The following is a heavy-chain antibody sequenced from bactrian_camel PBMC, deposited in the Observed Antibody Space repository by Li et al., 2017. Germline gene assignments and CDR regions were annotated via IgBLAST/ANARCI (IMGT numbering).Heavy chain of an antibody. CDR2: SSSGALSL. CDR1: GFTFTNYW. D-gene: IGHD1*01. V-gene: IGHV3S25*01. J-gene: IGHJ4*01. Sequence: QLVESGGGLVQPGGSLRLSCAASGFTFTNYWMRWVRQGPGKGLEWVSSSSSGALSLVYADSVKGRFTISRDNAKNTVYLLMNSLKPEDTAVYYCVKPNPDARGGFDHCGQGTQVTVS. CDR3: VKPNPDARGGFDH.